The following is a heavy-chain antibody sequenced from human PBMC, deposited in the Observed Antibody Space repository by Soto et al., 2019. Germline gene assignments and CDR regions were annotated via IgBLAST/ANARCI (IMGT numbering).Heavy chain of an antibody. V-gene: IGHV4-61*01. D-gene: IGHD3-3*01. CDR1: GGSVRSGRYY. Sequence: QVQLQESGPGLVRPSETLSLTCTVSGGSVRSGRYYWGWIRQPPGKGLEWIGYVYYSGNTNYNPSLKSRATISIDTFNDQFFLKLTSVTAADTAKYYCARDPGVEPHYYYGMDVWGQGTTVTVSS. CDR3: ARDPGVEPHYYYGMDV. CDR2: VYYSGNT. J-gene: IGHJ6*01.